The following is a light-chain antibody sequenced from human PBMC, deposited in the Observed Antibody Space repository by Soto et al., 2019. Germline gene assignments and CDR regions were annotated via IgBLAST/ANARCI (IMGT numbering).Light chain of an antibody. CDR1: QRVGSN. V-gene: IGKV3-15*01. J-gene: IGKJ1*01. CDR2: GAS. Sequence: EIVMTQSPATLSVSPGERATLSCRASQRVGSNLAWYQQKPGQAPRLLIYGASTRATGIPARFSGSGSGTEFTLTISSLQSEDLAIYFCQQYNNWPPDRTFGQGTKVEIK. CDR3: QQYNNWPPDRT.